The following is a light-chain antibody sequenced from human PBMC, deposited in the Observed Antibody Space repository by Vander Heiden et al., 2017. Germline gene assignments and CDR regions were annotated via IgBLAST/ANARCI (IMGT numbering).Light chain of an antibody. J-gene: IGKJ5*01. CDR3: QQYNTYPSIT. Sequence: DIEMTQSPSTLSASVGDRVTIICRASQNVSRWLSWFQQKPGKAPKVLIYKASTLKRGVPSRFSGSGSGTEFILTISSLQPDDFATYYCQQYNTYPSITFGQGTRLDIK. V-gene: IGKV1-5*03. CDR1: QNVSRW. CDR2: KAS.